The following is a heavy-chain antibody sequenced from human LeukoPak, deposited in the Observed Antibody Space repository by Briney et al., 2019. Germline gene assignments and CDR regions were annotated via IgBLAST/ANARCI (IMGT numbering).Heavy chain of an antibody. D-gene: IGHD2-2*02. V-gene: IGHV3-7*01. J-gene: IGHJ6*03. Sequence: GGSLRLSCAASGFAFHNYWMSWVRQAPGKGLEWVANIKVDGSEEYYVDSVKGRFTISRDNAKSSLYLQMNSLRAEDTAVYYCARNTAAIVLRYFYFYMDVWGKGTTVTVSS. CDR3: ARNTAAIVLRYFYFYMDV. CDR1: GFAFHNYW. CDR2: IKVDGSEE.